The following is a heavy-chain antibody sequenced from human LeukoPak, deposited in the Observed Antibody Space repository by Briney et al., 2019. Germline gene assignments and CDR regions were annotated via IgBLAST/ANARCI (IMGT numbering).Heavy chain of an antibody. D-gene: IGHD4-11*01. V-gene: IGHV4-59*01. CDR2: IYYTGST. J-gene: IGHJ4*02. CDR1: GGSIRNYF. Sequence: SETLSLTCSVSGGSIRNYFWSWIRQPPGKGLEWVGYIYYTGSTNYNPSFKSRVTISVDTSKNQFSLKLSSVTAADTAVYYCARAWGRMTTVTYFDYWGQGTLVTVSS. CDR3: ARAWGRMTTVTYFDY.